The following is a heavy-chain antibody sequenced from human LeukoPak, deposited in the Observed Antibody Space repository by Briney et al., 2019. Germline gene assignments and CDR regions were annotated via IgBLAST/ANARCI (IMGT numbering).Heavy chain of an antibody. CDR3: AKDIHHFDY. CDR1: GFTFSSYW. V-gene: IGHV3-74*01. Sequence: GGSLRLSCAASGFTFSSYWMHWVRQAPGRGLVWVSRINNDGSSTSYADSVKGRFTISRDNAKNTLHLQMNSLRAEDTAVYYCAKDIHHFDYWGQGTLVTVSS. J-gene: IGHJ4*02. CDR2: INNDGSST.